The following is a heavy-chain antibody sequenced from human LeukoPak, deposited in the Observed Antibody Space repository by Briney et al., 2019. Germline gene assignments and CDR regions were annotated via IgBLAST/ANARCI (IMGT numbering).Heavy chain of an antibody. CDR3: AREVTVTTHNWFDP. V-gene: IGHV4-30-2*01. CDR1: GGSISSGDYS. Sequence: SETLSLTCAVSGGSISSGDYSWSWIRQPPGKGLEWIGYIYHSGSTYYNPSLKSRVTMSVDRSKNQFSLKLSSVTAADTAVYYCAREVTVTTHNWFDPWGQGTLVTVSS. D-gene: IGHD4-17*01. J-gene: IGHJ5*02. CDR2: IYHSGST.